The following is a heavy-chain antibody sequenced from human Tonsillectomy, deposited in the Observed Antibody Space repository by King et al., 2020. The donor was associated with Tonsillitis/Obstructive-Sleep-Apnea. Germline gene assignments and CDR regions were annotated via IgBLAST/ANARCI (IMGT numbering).Heavy chain of an antibody. J-gene: IGHJ6*03. D-gene: IGHD5-18*01. V-gene: IGHV3-64*01. Sequence: VQLVQSGGGLVQPGGSLRLSCAASGFTFSSYAMHWVRQAPGKGLEYVSGISSNGTSTYYANSVKGRFTISRDNSKNTLYLRMGSLRAEDMAMYYCARDSWIQEVGNYYYYMDVWGKGTTVSVSS. CDR2: ISSNGTST. CDR1: GFTFSSYA. CDR3: ARDSWIQEVGNYYYYMDV.